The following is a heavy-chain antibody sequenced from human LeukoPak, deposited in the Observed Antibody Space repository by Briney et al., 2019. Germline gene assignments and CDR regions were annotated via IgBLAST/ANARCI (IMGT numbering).Heavy chain of an antibody. CDR3: ARAGLTYYYDSSGYYYFQH. V-gene: IGHV4-30-4*01. CDR2: IYYSGST. CDR1: GGSISSGDYY. J-gene: IGHJ1*01. D-gene: IGHD3-22*01. Sequence: SETLSLTCTVSGGSISSGDYYWSWIRQPPGKGLEWIGNIYYSGSTYYNPSLKSRVTISVDTSKNQFSLKLSSVTAADTAVYYCARAGLTYYYDSSGYYYFQHWGQGTLVTVSS.